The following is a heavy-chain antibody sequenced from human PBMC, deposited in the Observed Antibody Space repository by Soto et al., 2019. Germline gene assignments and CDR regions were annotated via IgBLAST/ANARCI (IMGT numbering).Heavy chain of an antibody. D-gene: IGHD2-21*02. J-gene: IGHJ5*02. V-gene: IGHV1-2*04. CDR3: ARDGRPIVVVPAELNWFDP. CDR1: GYTFTGYY. Sequence: QVQLVQSGAEVKKPGASVKVSCKASGYTFTGYYMHWVRQAPGQGLEWMGWINPNSGGTNYAQKFQGWVTRTRETYMSTAYMELSRLRSDDTAVYYCARDGRPIVVVPAELNWFDPGGQGPLVTVSS. CDR2: INPNSGGT.